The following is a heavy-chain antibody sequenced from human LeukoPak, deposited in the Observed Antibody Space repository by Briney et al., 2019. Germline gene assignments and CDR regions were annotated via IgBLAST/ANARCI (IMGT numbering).Heavy chain of an antibody. Sequence: SETLSLTCAVYGGSFSGYYWSWIRQPPGKGLEWIGEINHSGSTNYNPSLKSRVTISVDTSKNQFSLKLSSVTAADTAVYYCARGMLLGNYFDYWGQGTLVTVSS. J-gene: IGHJ4*02. CDR2: INHSGST. V-gene: IGHV4-34*01. CDR1: GGSFSGYY. CDR3: ARGMLLGNYFDY. D-gene: IGHD2-15*01.